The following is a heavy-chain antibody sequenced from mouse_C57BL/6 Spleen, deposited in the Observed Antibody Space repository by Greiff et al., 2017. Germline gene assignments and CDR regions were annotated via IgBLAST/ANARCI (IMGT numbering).Heavy chain of an antibody. CDR1: GYTFTDYE. CDR3: TTFITTVDWYFDG. V-gene: IGHV1-15*01. D-gene: IGHD1-1*01. CDR2: IDPETGGT. J-gene: IGHJ1*03. Sequence: VQLQESGAELVRPGASVTLSCKASGYTFTDYEMHWVKQTPVHGLEWIGAIDPETGGTAYNQKFKGKAILTADKSSSTAYMELRSLTSEDSAVYYCTTFITTVDWYFDGWGTGTTVTVSS.